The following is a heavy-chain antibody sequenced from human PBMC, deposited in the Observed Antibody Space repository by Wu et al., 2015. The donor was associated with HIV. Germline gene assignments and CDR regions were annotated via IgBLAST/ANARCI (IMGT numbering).Heavy chain of an antibody. J-gene: IGHJ3*02. CDR3: ARDLRRSTAFDM. CDR2: VNPSPYSGST. CDR1: GYTFADYY. V-gene: IGHV1-2*02. Sequence: QVQLLQSGAEVKKPGASVKVSRKASGYTFADYYIHWVRQAPGQGLEWMGWVNPSPYSGSTIYAQKFEGRVTMTRDTSISTAYLELTTLRPDDTAVYYCARDLRRSTAFDMWGQGTMVTVSS.